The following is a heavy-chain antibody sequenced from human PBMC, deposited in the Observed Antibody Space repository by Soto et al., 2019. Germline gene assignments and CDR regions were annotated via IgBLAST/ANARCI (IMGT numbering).Heavy chain of an antibody. Sequence: GASVKVSCKASGYTFTSYGISWVRQAPGQGFEWMGWISAYNGNTNYAQKLQGRVTMTTDTSTSTAYMELRSLRSDDTAVYYCARDPYDFWSGYYWDYYYYYMDVWGKGTTVTVSS. J-gene: IGHJ6*03. CDR2: ISAYNGNT. D-gene: IGHD3-3*01. V-gene: IGHV1-18*01. CDR3: ARDPYDFWSGYYWDYYYYYMDV. CDR1: GYTFTSYG.